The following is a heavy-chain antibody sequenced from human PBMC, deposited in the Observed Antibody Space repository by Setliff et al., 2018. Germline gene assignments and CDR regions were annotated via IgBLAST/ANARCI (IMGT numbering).Heavy chain of an antibody. CDR2: IYRGDRDT. Sequence: PGESLRLSCAASGFALSPFAMSWVRQAPGKGLEWVSTIYRGDRDTFYTDSVKGRFTIFRDSSKNTLYLQMTSLRAEDTAVYYCAKPQLELRWGFESWGQGTLVTVSS. J-gene: IGHJ4*02. CDR1: GFALSPFA. CDR3: AKPQLELRWGFES. V-gene: IGHV3-23*03. D-gene: IGHD1-7*01.